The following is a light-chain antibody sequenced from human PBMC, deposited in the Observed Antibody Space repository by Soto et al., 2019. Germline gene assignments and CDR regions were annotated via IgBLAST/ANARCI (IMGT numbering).Light chain of an antibody. CDR2: GAS. Sequence: EIVMTQSPATLSVSPGERATLSCRASQSVSSNLAWYQQKPGQAPRLLIYGASTRATGIPARFSGSGSGTDFTLTITCLQSEDFATYYCQQYYSYPRTFGQGTRLDI. V-gene: IGKV3-15*01. CDR3: QQYYSYPRT. CDR1: QSVSSN. J-gene: IGKJ5*01.